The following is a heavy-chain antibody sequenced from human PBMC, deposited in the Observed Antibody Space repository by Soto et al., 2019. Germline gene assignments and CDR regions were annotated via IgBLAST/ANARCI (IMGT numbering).Heavy chain of an antibody. CDR3: ARAWGSSTSCPSYGMDV. J-gene: IGHJ6*02. CDR2: INHSGST. CDR1: GGSFSGYY. D-gene: IGHD2-2*01. Sequence: PSETLSLTCAVYGGSFSGYYWSWIRQPPGKGLEWIGEINHSGSTNYNPSLKSRVTISVDTSKNQFSLKLSSVTAADTAVYYCARAWGSSTSCPSYGMDVWGQGTTVTVSS. V-gene: IGHV4-34*01.